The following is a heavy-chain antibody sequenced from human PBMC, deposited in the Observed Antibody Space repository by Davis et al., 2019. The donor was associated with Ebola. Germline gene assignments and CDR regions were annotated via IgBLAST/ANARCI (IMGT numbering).Heavy chain of an antibody. V-gene: IGHV5-51*01. J-gene: IGHJ3*02. Sequence: GESLKISCTGSGYSFTDSWIGWVRQMPGKGLEWMGIIFPRDSDTRYSPSVQGQVTISADESNKTAFLQWSSLKASDTAMYYCASLRRTITGMDDAFDIWGQGTMVTVSS. CDR1: GYSFTDSW. CDR3: ASLRRTITGMDDAFDI. D-gene: IGHD1-20*01. CDR2: IFPRDSDT.